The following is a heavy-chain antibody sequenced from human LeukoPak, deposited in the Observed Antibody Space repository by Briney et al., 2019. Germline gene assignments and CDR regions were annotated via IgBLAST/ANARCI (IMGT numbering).Heavy chain of an antibody. CDR1: GFTFSSYA. CDR3: ARDRGWSGGRPSDY. D-gene: IGHD3-3*01. Sequence: PGGSLRLSCAASGFTFSSYAMSWVRQAPGKGLEWVSAISGSGGSTYYADSVKGRFTISRDNSKNTLYLQMNSLRAEDTAVYYCARDRGWSGGRPSDYWGQGTLVTVSS. J-gene: IGHJ4*02. V-gene: IGHV3-23*01. CDR2: ISGSGGST.